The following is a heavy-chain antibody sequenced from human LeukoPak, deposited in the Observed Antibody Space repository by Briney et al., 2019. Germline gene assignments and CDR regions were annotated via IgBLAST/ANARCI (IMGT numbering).Heavy chain of an antibody. J-gene: IGHJ4*02. D-gene: IGHD3-22*01. Sequence: ASVKVSCKASGHTFTGYYMHWVRQAPGQGLEWMGWINPNSGGTNYAQKFQGWVTMTRDTSISTAYMELSRLRSDDTAVYYCARGLIGYYDSSGEFDYWGQGTLVTVSS. CDR2: INPNSGGT. CDR3: ARGLIGYYDSSGEFDY. V-gene: IGHV1-2*04. CDR1: GHTFTGYY.